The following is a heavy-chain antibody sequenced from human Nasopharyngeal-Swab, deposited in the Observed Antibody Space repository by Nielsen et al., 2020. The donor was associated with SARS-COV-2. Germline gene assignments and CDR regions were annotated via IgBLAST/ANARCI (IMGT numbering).Heavy chain of an antibody. D-gene: IGHD3-9*01. CDR3: AKVPYTITISWFDP. J-gene: IGHJ5*02. CDR2: ISGSGGST. Sequence: GESLKISCAASGFTFSSYAMSWVRQAPGKGLEWVSAISGSGGSTYYADSVKGRFTISRDNSKNTLYLQMNSLRAEDTAVYYCAKVPYTITISWFDPWGQGTLVTVSS. V-gene: IGHV3-23*01. CDR1: GFTFSSYA.